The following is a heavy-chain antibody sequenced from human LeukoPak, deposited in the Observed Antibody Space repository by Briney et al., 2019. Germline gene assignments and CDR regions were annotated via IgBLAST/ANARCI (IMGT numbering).Heavy chain of an antibody. J-gene: IGHJ4*02. CDR1: GFTFSSYS. CDR3: AKGGLEWLRMPAFDY. CDR2: ISSSSSTI. V-gene: IGHV3-48*04. D-gene: IGHD5-12*01. Sequence: GGSLRLSCAASGFTFSSYSMNWVRQAPGKGLEWVSYISSSSSTIYYADSVKGRFTISRDNAKNSLYLQMNSLRAEDTALYYCAKGGLEWLRMPAFDYWGQGTLVTVSS.